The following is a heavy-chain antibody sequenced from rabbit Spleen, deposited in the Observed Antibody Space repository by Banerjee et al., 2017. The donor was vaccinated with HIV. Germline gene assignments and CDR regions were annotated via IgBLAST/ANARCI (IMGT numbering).Heavy chain of an antibody. D-gene: IGHD6-1*01. CDR2: IGTSSGST. CDR3: AREGSTTAYAFNL. Sequence: QSLEESGGDLVKPGASLTLTCTASGFSFSSSDYMCWVRQAPGKGLEWIACIGTSSGSTYYASWAKGRFTISKTSSTTVTLQMTSLTAADTATYFCAREGSTTAYAFNLWGQGTLVTVS. J-gene: IGHJ4*01. V-gene: IGHV1S40*01. CDR1: GFSFSSSDY.